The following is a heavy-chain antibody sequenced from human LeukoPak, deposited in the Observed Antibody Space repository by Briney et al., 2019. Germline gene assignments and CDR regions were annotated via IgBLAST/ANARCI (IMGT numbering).Heavy chain of an antibody. CDR1: GFTFSTAS. J-gene: IGHJ4*02. D-gene: IGHD6-19*01. Sequence: GGPLRLSCAASGFTFSTASLHWVRQAPGRGLEWVSAFDTGFGTYYPDSLKGRFTISRDNSKSTLFLQMNSLRAEDTAVYYCARSSGWWSLDYWGQGTLVTVSS. V-gene: IGHV3-23*01. CDR3: ARSSGWWSLDY. CDR2: FDTGFGT.